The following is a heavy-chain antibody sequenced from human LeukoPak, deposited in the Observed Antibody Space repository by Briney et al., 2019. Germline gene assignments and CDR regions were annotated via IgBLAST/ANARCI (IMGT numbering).Heavy chain of an antibody. D-gene: IGHD6-13*01. V-gene: IGHV5-51*01. CDR2: INPGDSDT. CDR3: ARVAAAGQGYWFDP. Sequence: GESLQISCKGSGYSFISYWIGWVRQMPGKGLEWMGIINPGDSDTRYSPSFQGQVTISADKSISTAYLQWSSLEASDTAMYYCARVAAAGQGYWFDPWGQGTLVTVSS. CDR1: GYSFISYW. J-gene: IGHJ5*02.